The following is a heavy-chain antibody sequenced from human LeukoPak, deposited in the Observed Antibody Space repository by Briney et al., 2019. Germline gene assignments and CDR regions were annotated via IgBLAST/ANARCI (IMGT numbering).Heavy chain of an antibody. D-gene: IGHD3-10*01. Sequence: SETLSLTCTVSGGSISSGDYYWSWIRQPPGKGLEWIGYIYYSGSTYYNPSLKSRVTISVDKSKNQFSLKLSSVTAADTAVYYCARTPSRVNWFDPWGQGTLVTVSS. J-gene: IGHJ5*02. CDR3: ARTPSRVNWFDP. CDR2: IYYSGST. V-gene: IGHV4-30-4*01. CDR1: GGSISSGDYY.